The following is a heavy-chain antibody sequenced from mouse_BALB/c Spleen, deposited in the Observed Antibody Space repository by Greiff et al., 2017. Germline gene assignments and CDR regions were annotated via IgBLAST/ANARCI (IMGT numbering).Heavy chain of an antibody. D-gene: IGHD1-1*01. Sequence: EVKLVESGGGLVQPGGSLKLSCAASGFTFSSYTMSWVRQTPEKRLEWVAYISNGGGSTYYPDTVKGRFTISRDNAKNTLYLQMSSLKSEDTAMYYCARGRGSSPAWFAYWGQGTLVTVSA. V-gene: IGHV5-12-2*01. CDR2: ISNGGGST. J-gene: IGHJ3*01. CDR3: ARGRGSSPAWFAY. CDR1: GFTFSSYT.